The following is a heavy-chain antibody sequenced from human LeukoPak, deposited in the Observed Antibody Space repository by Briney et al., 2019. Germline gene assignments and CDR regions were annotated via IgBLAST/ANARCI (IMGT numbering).Heavy chain of an antibody. D-gene: IGHD1-1*01. J-gene: IGHJ3*02. CDR1: GFTFSSYE. CDR3: ARGLKVHAFDI. Sequence: GGSLRLSCAASGFTFSSYEMNWVRQAPGKGLEWVSYISSSGSTIYYADSVKGRFTISRDNAKNTLYLQMNSLRAEDTAVYYCARGLKVHAFDIWGQGTMVTVSS. CDR2: ISSSGSTI. V-gene: IGHV3-48*03.